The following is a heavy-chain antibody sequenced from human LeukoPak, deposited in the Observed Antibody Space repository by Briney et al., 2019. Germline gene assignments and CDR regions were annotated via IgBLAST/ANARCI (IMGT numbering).Heavy chain of an antibody. J-gene: IGHJ5*02. CDR3: ARGDPYADL. V-gene: IGHV3-33*01. D-gene: IGHD2-2*01. CDR2: IWSDGTNQ. CDR1: GFTFSHFG. Sequence: GGSLRLSCEASGFTFSHFGMHWVRQAPGKGLEWVAVIWSDGTNQYYGDSVKGRFTISRDNFRRTVSLQMNDLRAEDTAVYYCARGDPYADLWGQGTLVTVAS.